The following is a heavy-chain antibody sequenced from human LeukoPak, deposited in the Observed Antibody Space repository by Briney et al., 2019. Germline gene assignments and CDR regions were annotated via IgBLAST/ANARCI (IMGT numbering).Heavy chain of an antibody. J-gene: IGHJ4*02. CDR1: GFTFSSYE. CDR2: INGDGSST. V-gene: IGHV3-74*01. CDR3: ARDWGTAPDY. Sequence: GGSLRLSCAASGFTFSSYEMNWVRQAPGKGLVWVSRINGDGSSTSYADSVKGRFTISRDNAENTLYLQMNSLRAEDTAVYYCARDWGTAPDYWGQGTLVTVSS. D-gene: IGHD3-16*01.